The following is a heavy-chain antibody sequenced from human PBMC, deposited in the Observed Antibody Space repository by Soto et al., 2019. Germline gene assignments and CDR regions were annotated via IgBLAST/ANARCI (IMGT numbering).Heavy chain of an antibody. CDR1: GGTFNRET. J-gene: IGHJ6*04. CDR3: ARGGELGGDLDV. V-gene: IGHV1-69*02. CDR2: IIPVLDLA. Sequence: QAQLVQSGAEVKKPGSSVKVSCKASGGTFNRETFSWVRQAPGQGLQWMGRIIPVLDLADYEQKVECRVTITAATSTTSVYLDLSGLGSDDAAVYYCARGGELGGDLDVWGKGTPVIVSS. D-gene: IGHD3-10*01.